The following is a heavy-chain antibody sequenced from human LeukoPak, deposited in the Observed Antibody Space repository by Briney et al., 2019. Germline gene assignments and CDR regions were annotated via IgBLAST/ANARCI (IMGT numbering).Heavy chain of an antibody. Sequence: SEILSLTCTVSGGSISSYYWSWIRQPAGKGLEWIGRIYTSGSTNYNPSLKSRVTMSVDTSKNQFSLKLSSVTAADTAVYYCARTYSSSWYGNWFDPWGQGTLVTVSS. CDR1: GGSISSYY. V-gene: IGHV4-4*07. J-gene: IGHJ5*02. CDR3: ARTYSSSWYGNWFDP. D-gene: IGHD6-13*01. CDR2: IYTSGST.